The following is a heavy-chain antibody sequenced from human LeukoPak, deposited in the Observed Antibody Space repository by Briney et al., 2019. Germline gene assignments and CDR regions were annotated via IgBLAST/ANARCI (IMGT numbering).Heavy chain of an antibody. CDR3: ARPPYSSSWDPGWFDP. CDR2: ISSSSDYT. D-gene: IGHD6-13*01. CDR1: GFTFSSYS. Sequence: GGSLRLSCAASGFTFSSYSMIWVRQAPGKGLEWVSYISSSSDYTNYADSVRGRFTISRDNAKDSLYLQMNSLRAEDTAVYYCARPPYSSSWDPGWFDPWGQGTLITVSS. J-gene: IGHJ5*02. V-gene: IGHV3-21*05.